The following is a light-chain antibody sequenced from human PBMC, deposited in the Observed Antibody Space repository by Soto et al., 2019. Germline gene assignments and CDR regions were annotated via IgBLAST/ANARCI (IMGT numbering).Light chain of an antibody. CDR1: QNINKN. CDR3: QQSFHTPYT. V-gene: IGKV1-39*01. CDR2: EAS. J-gene: IGKJ2*01. Sequence: DIQMSQSPSSLSASVGDSVTISCRASQNINKNLNWYQQKSGKAPSLLIYEASTFQSGVPSRFSGSGSGTDFTLAITNLQPEDSATYYCQQSFHTPYTFCQGTKLEI.